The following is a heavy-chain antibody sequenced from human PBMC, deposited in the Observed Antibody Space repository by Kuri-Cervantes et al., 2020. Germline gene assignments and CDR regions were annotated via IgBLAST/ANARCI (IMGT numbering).Heavy chain of an antibody. CDR3: APGRWFMELGPYY. Sequence: GGSLRLSCAASGFTFSSYGMHWVRQAPGKGLEWVSSITSTSNYIYYADSVKGRFTISRDNAKNSLYLQMNSLRAEDTAVYYCAPGRWFMELGPYYWGQGTLVTVSS. J-gene: IGHJ4*02. CDR1: GFTFSSYG. CDR2: ITSTSNYI. V-gene: IGHV3-21*01. D-gene: IGHD2-15*01.